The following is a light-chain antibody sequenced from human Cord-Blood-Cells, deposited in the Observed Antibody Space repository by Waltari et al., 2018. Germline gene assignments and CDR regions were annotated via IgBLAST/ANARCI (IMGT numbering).Light chain of an antibody. CDR2: EDS. V-gene: IGLV3-10*01. J-gene: IGLJ1*01. CDR1: ALPKKY. CDR3: YSTDSSGNHYV. Sequence: SYDLTPPPSVSVSPGQTARNTCSGQALPKKYAYWYQQKTGQAPVLVIYEDSKRTSGIPERFSGSSSGTMATLTISGAQVEDEADYYCYSTDSSGNHYVFGTGTKVTVL.